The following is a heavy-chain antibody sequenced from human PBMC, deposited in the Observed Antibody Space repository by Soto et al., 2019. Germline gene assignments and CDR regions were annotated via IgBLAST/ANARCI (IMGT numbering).Heavy chain of an antibody. J-gene: IGHJ4*02. CDR1: GGSISSYY. CDR3: AGGTRDYYDSSGYYYRFDY. CDR2: IYYSGST. Sequence: SETLSLTCTVSGGSISSYYWSWIRQPPGKGLEWIGYIYYSGSTNYNPSLKSRVTISVDTSKNQFSLKLSSVTAADTAVYYCAGGTRDYYDSSGYYYRFDYWGQGTLVTVSS. D-gene: IGHD3-22*01. V-gene: IGHV4-59*01.